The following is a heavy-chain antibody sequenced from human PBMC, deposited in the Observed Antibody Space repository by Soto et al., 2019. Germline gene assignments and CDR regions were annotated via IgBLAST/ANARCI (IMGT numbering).Heavy chain of an antibody. Sequence: QMQLVESGGGVVQPGGSLRLSCAASGFRFRNYGMHWIRQAPGKGLEWVSLILNDGSGEYYRDSVKGRFTISRDNSRDTLYLQMNSLRADDPARYYCVRDDDYDPNALDMWGQGTMVSVSS. CDR1: GFRFRNYG. CDR3: VRDDDYDPNALDM. CDR2: ILNDGSGE. J-gene: IGHJ3*02. D-gene: IGHD3-22*01. V-gene: IGHV3-30*19.